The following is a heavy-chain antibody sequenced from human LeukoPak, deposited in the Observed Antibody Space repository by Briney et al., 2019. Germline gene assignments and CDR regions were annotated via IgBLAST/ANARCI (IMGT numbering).Heavy chain of an antibody. CDR3: ASDYCSSTSCSFLSWFDP. D-gene: IGHD2-2*01. CDR1: GYTFTNYG. J-gene: IGHJ5*02. V-gene: IGHV1-18*01. CDR2: ISAYNGNT. Sequence: ASVKVSCKASGYTFTNYGISWVRQAPGQGLEWMGWISAYNGNTNYAQKLQGRVIMTTDTSTSTAYMELRSLRSDDTAVYYCASDYCSSTSCSFLSWFDPWGQGTLVTVSS.